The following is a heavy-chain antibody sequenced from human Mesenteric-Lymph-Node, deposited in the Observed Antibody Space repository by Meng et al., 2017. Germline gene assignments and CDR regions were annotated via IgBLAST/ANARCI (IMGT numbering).Heavy chain of an antibody. D-gene: IGHD3-22*01. CDR1: DYIFTSYG. CDR2: ISGHNGNT. Sequence: QVQLVQSGAEVKKLGASVKVSCKASDYIFTSYGLSWVRQAPGQGLEWMGWISGHNGNTKYAQQFQGRATMTTDTSTSTAYMELRSLRADDTAVYYCARVTMIGYFDYWGQGTLVTVSS. J-gene: IGHJ4*02. V-gene: IGHV1-18*01. CDR3: ARVTMIGYFDY.